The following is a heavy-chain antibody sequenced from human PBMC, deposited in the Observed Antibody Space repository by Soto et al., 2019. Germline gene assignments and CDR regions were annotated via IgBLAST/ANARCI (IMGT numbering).Heavy chain of an antibody. D-gene: IGHD5-12*01. CDR1: GFTFNTYW. CDR3: ATGATHSYNWVDP. CDR2: INSDGTRT. V-gene: IGHV3-74*01. J-gene: IGHJ5*02. Sequence: EVQLVESGGTLVQPGGSLRLSCAASGFTFNTYWMHWVRQAPGKGLVWVSRINSDGTRTTYADSVKGRFTISRDNARNTVYLQMNSLRAEDTAVYSCATGATHSYNWVDPWGQGTLVTVSS.